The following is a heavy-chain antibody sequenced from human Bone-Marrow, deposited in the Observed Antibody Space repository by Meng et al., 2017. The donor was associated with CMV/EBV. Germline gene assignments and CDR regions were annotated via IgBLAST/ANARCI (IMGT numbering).Heavy chain of an antibody. V-gene: IGHV3-23*01. CDR2: ISGSGTST. CDR1: GFTFSTYA. J-gene: IGHJ4*02. CDR3: ASRTGYCSSTSCRADEPGVDY. Sequence: GESLKISCAASGFTFSTYAMSWVRQAPGKGLEWVSAISGSGTSTYYADSVKGRFTISRDNAKNSLYLQMNSLRAEDTAVYYCASRTGYCSSTSCRADEPGVDYWGRGTLVTVSS. D-gene: IGHD2-2*01.